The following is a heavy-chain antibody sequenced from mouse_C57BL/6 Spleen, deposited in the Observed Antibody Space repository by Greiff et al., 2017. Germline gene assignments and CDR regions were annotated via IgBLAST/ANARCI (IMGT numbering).Heavy chain of an antibody. D-gene: IGHD5-2*01. J-gene: IGHJ1*03. CDR2: ISDGGSYT. V-gene: IGHV5-4*01. Sequence: EVQGVESGGGLVKPGGSLKLSCAASGFTFSSYAMSWVRQTPEKRLEWVATISDGGSYTYYPDNVKGRFTISRDNAKNNQYLQMSHLKSEDTAMYYCARRGVNNWYFDVWGTGTTVTVSS. CDR1: GFTFSSYA. CDR3: ARRGVNNWYFDV.